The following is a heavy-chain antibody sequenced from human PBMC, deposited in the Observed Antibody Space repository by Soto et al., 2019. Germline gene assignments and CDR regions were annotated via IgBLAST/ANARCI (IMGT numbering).Heavy chain of an antibody. CDR2: IGHLETT. D-gene: IGHD2-8*02. J-gene: IGHJ4*02. CDR3: ARAGGYDSFDF. V-gene: IGHV4-59*04. CDR1: GGAISGYY. Sequence: SETLSHTCSVSGGAISGYYWSSIRQPTGKGLEWLGYIGHLETTYYNPSFKSRLSLSIDSTRNQFSLSLSSMTAPHKAVSYCARAGGYDSFDFWGQGIQVT.